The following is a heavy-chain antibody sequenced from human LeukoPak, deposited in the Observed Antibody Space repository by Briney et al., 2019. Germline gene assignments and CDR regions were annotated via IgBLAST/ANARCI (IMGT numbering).Heavy chain of an antibody. CDR1: GYNFTSYW. Sequence: GESLKISCKASGYNFTSYWITWVRQLPGKGPEWMGRIDPLDSQTNYSPSFQGHVTISADKSITTAYLQWRSLKASDTAMYYCTRYRSAPRDWLDSWGQGTLVTVSS. J-gene: IGHJ5*01. V-gene: IGHV5-10-1*01. CDR2: IDPLDSQT. D-gene: IGHD1-14*01. CDR3: TRYRSAPRDWLDS.